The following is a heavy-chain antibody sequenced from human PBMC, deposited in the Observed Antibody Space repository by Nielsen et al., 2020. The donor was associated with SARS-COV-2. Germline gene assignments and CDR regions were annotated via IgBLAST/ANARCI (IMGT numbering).Heavy chain of an antibody. J-gene: IGHJ3*02. D-gene: IGHD3-3*01. V-gene: IGHV3-23*01. Sequence: WIRQPPGKGLEWVSAISGSGGSTYYADSVKGRFTISRDNAKNSLFLQMNRLRVEDTAVYYCARDGGRRTMFGVNHRVRKDAFDIWGQGTMVTVSS. CDR3: ARDGGRRTMFGVNHRVRKDAFDI. CDR2: ISGSGGST.